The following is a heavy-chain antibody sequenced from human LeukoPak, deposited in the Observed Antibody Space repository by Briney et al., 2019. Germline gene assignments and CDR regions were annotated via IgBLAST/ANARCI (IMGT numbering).Heavy chain of an antibody. CDR1: GGTFSSYA. D-gene: IGHD3-3*01. Sequence: ASVKVSCKASGGTFSSYAISWVRQAPGQGLEWMGGIIPIFGTANYAQKFQGRVTITADESTSTAYMELSSLRSEDTAVYYCAREVSGLGVRFLEWFRSQSHYYYYYYGMDVWGQGTTVTVSS. CDR2: IIPIFGTA. V-gene: IGHV1-69*13. CDR3: AREVSGLGVRFLEWFRSQSHYYYYYYGMDV. J-gene: IGHJ6*02.